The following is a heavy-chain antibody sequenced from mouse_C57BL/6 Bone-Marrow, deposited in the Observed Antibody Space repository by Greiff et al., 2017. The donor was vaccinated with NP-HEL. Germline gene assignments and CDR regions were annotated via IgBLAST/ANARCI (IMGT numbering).Heavy chain of an antibody. CDR3: ARPHYGSSYVLFDY. Sequence: EVKLMESGGGLVKPGGSLKLSCAASGFTFSDYGMHWVRQAPEKGLEWVAYISRGSSTIYYADTVKGRFTISRDNAKNTLFLQMTSLRSEDTAMYYCARPHYGSSYVLFDYWGQGTTLTVSS. CDR1: GFTFSDYG. D-gene: IGHD1-1*01. J-gene: IGHJ2*01. CDR2: ISRGSSTI. V-gene: IGHV5-17*01.